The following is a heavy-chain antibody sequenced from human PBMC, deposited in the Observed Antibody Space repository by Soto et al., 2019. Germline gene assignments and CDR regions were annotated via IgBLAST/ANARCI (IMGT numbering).Heavy chain of an antibody. V-gene: IGHV4-61*01. CDR2: IYYTGTT. J-gene: IGHJ4*02. D-gene: IGHD5-18*01. CDR1: ELSVQNRIYY. CDR3: ARNSRGYIYGYYFDS. Sequence: SDPLSLTCPFSELSVQNRIYYWSWHRQPPGKGLEWIGYIYYTGTTNYNPSLKSHVTISVDTSKNQFSLKVKSVSAADTAVYFCARNSRGYIYGYYFDSWGQGTLVNVSS.